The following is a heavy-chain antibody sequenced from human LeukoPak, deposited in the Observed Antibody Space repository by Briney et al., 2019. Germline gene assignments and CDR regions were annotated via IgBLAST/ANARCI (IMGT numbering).Heavy chain of an antibody. CDR3: ARLIVVVPAATFDY. D-gene: IGHD2-2*01. V-gene: IGHV3-48*01. CDR1: GFTFSSYS. CDR2: ISSSSSTI. Sequence: GGSLRLSCAASGFTFSSYSMNWVRQAPGKGLEWVSYISSSSSTIYYADSEKGRFTISRDNAKNSLYLQMNSLRAEDTAVYYCARLIVVVPAATFDYWGQGTLVTVSS. J-gene: IGHJ4*02.